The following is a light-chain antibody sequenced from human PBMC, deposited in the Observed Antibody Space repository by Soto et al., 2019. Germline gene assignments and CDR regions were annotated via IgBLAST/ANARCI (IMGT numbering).Light chain of an antibody. J-gene: IGLJ2*01. Sequence: QSALTQPASVSGSPGQSITISCTGTSSDVGGYNYVSWYQQHPGKAPKLMIYDVSNRPSGVSNRFSGSKSGNTASLTISGVQYEDEADYYCSSYTSSSTYVVFGGGTNLTVL. CDR3: SSYTSSSTYVV. CDR2: DVS. V-gene: IGLV2-14*01. CDR1: SSDVGGYNY.